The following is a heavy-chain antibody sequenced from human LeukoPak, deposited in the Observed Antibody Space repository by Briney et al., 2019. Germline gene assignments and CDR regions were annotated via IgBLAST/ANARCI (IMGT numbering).Heavy chain of an antibody. J-gene: IGHJ4*02. CDR1: GFAVSARP. V-gene: IGHV3-53*01. D-gene: IGHD5-18*01. Sequence: GGSLRLSCEASGFAVSARPMSWVRQAPGKGLEWVSVIYSGGSTYYADSVKGRFTISRDNSKNTLYLQMNSLRDEDTAVYYCAKDQVWDTAMVTGFNYWGQGTLVTVSS. CDR2: IYSGGST. CDR3: AKDQVWDTAMVTGFNY.